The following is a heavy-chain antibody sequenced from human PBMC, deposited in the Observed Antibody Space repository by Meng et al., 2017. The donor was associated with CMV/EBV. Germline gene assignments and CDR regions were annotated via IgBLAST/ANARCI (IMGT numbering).Heavy chain of an antibody. CDR1: GYTFTRYG. J-gene: IGHJ5*02. V-gene: IGHV1-18*01. CDR2: ISAYNGNT. D-gene: IGHD2-15*01. Sequence: SCKASGYTFTRYGIGWVRRAPGQGLEWMGWISAYNGNTNYAQKLQGRVTMTTDTSTSTAYMELRSLRSDDTAVYYCARDRWDSGVIPWGQGTLVTVSS. CDR3: ARDRWDSGVIP.